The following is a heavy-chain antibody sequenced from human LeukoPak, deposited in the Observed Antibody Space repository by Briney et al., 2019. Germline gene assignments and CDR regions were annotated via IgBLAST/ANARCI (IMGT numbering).Heavy chain of an antibody. Sequence: GASVKVSCKASGYTFTSYAMHWVRQAPGQRLEWMGWINAGNGNTKYSQKFQGRVTITRDTSASTVYMELSSLRSEDTAVYYCAREISYWGQGTLVTVSS. CDR3: AREISY. CDR1: GYTFTSYA. V-gene: IGHV1-3*01. J-gene: IGHJ4*02. CDR2: INAGNGNT.